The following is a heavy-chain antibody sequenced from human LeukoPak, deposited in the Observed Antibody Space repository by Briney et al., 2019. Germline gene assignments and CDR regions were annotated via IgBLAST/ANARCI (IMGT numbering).Heavy chain of an antibody. CDR2: TNPINGGR. V-gene: IGHV1-2*02. CDR3: ARGEFCSSTNCYPFFDL. CDR1: GYTFTGYY. D-gene: IGHD2-2*01. J-gene: IGHJ2*01. Sequence: GASVKVSCKASGYTFTGYYMHWVRQAPGQGLEWMGWTNPINGGRNYAQNFQGRVTMTRDTSISTAYMELSGLRSDDTAVYYCARGEFCSSTNCYPFFDLWGRGTVVTVSS.